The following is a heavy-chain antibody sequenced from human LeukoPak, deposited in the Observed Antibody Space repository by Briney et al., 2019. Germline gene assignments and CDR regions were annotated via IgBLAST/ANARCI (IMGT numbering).Heavy chain of an antibody. D-gene: IGHD7-27*01. Sequence: PGRSLRLSCAASGFTFSSYGMHWVRQAPGKGLEWVAVISYDGSNKYYADSVKGRFSISRDNAKNSLYLQMNSLRAEDTALYYCAKEALGTAFDYWGQGTLVTVSS. V-gene: IGHV3-30*18. CDR3: AKEALGTAFDY. J-gene: IGHJ4*02. CDR2: ISYDGSNK. CDR1: GFTFSSYG.